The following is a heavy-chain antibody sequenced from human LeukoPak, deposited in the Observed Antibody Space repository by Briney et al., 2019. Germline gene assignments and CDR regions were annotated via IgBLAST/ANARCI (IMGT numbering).Heavy chain of an antibody. CDR3: ASLTDTAMALFDY. Sequence: SETLSLTCTVSGGSIGNYYWSWIRQPPGKGLEWIGYIYNTGTTNYNPSLKSRVTISLDTSKNQFSLKLSSVTAADTAVYYCASLTDTAMALFDYWGQGTLVTVSS. CDR2: IYNTGTT. CDR1: GGSIGNYY. J-gene: IGHJ4*02. D-gene: IGHD5-18*01. V-gene: IGHV4-59*01.